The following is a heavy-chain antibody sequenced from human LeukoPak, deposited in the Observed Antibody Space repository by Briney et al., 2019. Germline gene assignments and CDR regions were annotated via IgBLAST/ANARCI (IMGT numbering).Heavy chain of an antibody. D-gene: IGHD6-6*01. CDR1: GGTFSSYA. V-gene: IGHV1-69*05. CDR3: ARDRVSSAGGNYFDY. Sequence: ASVKVSCKASGGTFSSYAISWVRQAPGQGLEWMGGIIPIFGTANYAQKFQGRVTITTDESTSTAYMELSSLRSEDTAVYYCARDRVSSAGGNYFDYWGQGTLVTVSS. CDR2: IIPIFGTA. J-gene: IGHJ4*02.